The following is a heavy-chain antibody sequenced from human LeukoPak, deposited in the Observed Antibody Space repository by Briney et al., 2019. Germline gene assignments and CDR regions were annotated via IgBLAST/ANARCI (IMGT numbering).Heavy chain of an antibody. CDR1: GGSINYYY. Sequence: SETLSLTCIVSGGSINYYYWSWIRQPPGKGLEWIGYIYYNGSTNYNPSLRRRVAISVDTSKNHFSLELSSVTAADTAVYYCARLGSYFDYWGQGALVTVSS. J-gene: IGHJ4*02. D-gene: IGHD3-16*01. CDR3: ARLGSYFDY. V-gene: IGHV4-59*08. CDR2: IYYNGST.